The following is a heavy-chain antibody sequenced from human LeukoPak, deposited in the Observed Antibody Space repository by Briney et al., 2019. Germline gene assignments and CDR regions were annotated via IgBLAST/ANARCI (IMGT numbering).Heavy chain of an antibody. CDR3: ARRRFYYSYYYMDV. Sequence: SETLSLTCAVYGESFSGYYWSWIRQPPGKGLEWIGEIIHSGSTNYNPSLKSRVTISVDTSQNQFSLKLSSVTAADTAVYYCARRRFYYSYYYMDVWGKGTAVIVSS. CDR2: IIHSGST. J-gene: IGHJ6*03. CDR1: GESFSGYY. V-gene: IGHV4-34*12.